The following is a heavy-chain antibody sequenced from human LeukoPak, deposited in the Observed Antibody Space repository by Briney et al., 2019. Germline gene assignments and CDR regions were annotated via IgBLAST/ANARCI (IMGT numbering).Heavy chain of an antibody. J-gene: IGHJ4*02. CDR1: GGTFSSYA. Sequence: ASVKVSCKASGGTFSSYAISWVRQAPGQGLEWMGGIIPIFGTANYAQKFQGRVTITADESTSTAYMELSSLRSEDTAVYYCARTTMIVVVDKYYFDYWGQGTLVTVSS. CDR3: ARTTMIVVVDKYYFDY. V-gene: IGHV1-69*01. CDR2: IIPIFGTA. D-gene: IGHD3-22*01.